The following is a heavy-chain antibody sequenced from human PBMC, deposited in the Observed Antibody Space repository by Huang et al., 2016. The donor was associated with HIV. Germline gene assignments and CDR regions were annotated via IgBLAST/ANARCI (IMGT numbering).Heavy chain of an antibody. J-gene: IGHJ4*02. CDR2: ITPIFDKT. CDR3: ATGPRGSGSFN. D-gene: IGHD1-26*01. V-gene: IGHV1-69*01. Sequence: QVQLVQSGAEVKKPGSSVKVSCKASGGTFSSYVISWVRQAPGQGLEWRGGITPIFDKTNYAQKFQGRVTIIADESTRTAYMEMSSLRPEDTATYYCATGPRGSGSFNWGQGTLVIVSS. CDR1: GGTFSSYV.